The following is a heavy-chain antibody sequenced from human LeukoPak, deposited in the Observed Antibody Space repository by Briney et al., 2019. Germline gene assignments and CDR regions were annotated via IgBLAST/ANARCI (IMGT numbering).Heavy chain of an antibody. CDR2: IKQDGSEK. Sequence: GGSLRLSCAASGFTFSSYWMSWVRQAPGKGLEWVANIKQDGSEKYYVDSVKGRFTISRDNAKNSLYLQMNSLRAEDTAVYYCAKEGAAGTANFDYWGQGTLVTVSS. V-gene: IGHV3-7*01. CDR1: GFTFSSYW. D-gene: IGHD6-13*01. CDR3: AKEGAAGTANFDY. J-gene: IGHJ4*02.